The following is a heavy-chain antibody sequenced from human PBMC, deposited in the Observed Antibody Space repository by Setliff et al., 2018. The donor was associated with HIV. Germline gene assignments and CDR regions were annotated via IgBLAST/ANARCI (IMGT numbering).Heavy chain of an antibody. CDR3: ASDISPDDGYNRLHYFDY. D-gene: IGHD5-12*01. CDR1: GYSISSGYY. V-gene: IGHV4-38-2*01. J-gene: IGHJ4*02. CDR2: IYHSGST. Sequence: KASETLSLTCAVSGYSISSGYYWGWIRQPPGKGLEWIGSIYHSGSTHYNPSLKSRVTISVDTSKNQFSLRLNSVTAADTAVYYCASDISPDDGYNRLHYFDYWGQGTLVTVSS.